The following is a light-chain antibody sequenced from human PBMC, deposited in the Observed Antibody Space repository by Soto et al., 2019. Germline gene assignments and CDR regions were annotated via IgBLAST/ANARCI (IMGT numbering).Light chain of an antibody. Sequence: DIVMTQSPDSLAVNLGERASINCKSSQSVSYSSDKRNCLAWYQQKPGLPPKLLIYWASTRESGVPDRFSGTVSGTDFTLTISSLQAEDVALYYCQQYYSRPLTFGGGTKVEIK. V-gene: IGKV4-1*01. CDR2: WAS. J-gene: IGKJ4*01. CDR3: QQYYSRPLT. CDR1: QSVSYSSDKRNC.